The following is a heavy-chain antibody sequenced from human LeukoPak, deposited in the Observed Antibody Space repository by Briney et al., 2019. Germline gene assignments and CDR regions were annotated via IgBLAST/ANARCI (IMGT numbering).Heavy chain of an antibody. CDR3: ARGSRRDWYFDL. CDR2: INHSGST. CDR1: GGSFSGYY. J-gene: IGHJ2*01. V-gene: IGHV4-34*01. D-gene: IGHD5-24*01. Sequence: SETLSLTCAVYGGSFSGYYWSWIRQPPGKGLEWIGEINHSGSTNYNPSLKSRVTISVDTSKNQFSLKLSSVTAADTAVYYCARGSRRDWYFDLWGRGTLVTVSS.